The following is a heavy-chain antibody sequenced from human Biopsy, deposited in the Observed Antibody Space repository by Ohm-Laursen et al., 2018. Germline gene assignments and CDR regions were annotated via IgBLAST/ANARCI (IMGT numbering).Heavy chain of an antibody. J-gene: IGHJ5*02. CDR1: EYTFTSYD. V-gene: IGHV1-8*01. Sequence: ASVKVSCKVSEYTFTSYDITWVRQASGQGPEWIGWLNPVSGNSNFGQKFRGRVTVTSDTSISTAYMELSGLTSDDTATYYCGRAVRNQLLTDPWGQGTLVTVTS. D-gene: IGHD1-7*01. CDR2: LNPVSGNS. CDR3: GRAVRNQLLTDP.